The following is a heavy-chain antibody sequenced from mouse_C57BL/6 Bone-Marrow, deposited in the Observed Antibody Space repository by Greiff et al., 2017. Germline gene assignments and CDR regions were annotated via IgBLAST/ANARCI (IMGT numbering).Heavy chain of an antibody. Sequence: EVKLVESGGGLVQPGGSLKLSCAASGFTFSDYGMAWVRQAPRKGPEWVAFISNLAYSIYYADTVTGRFTISRENAKNTLYLEMSSLRSEDTAMYYCARHPPNDYGAFEVWGTGTTVTVSS. J-gene: IGHJ1*03. CDR1: GFTFSDYG. CDR3: ARHPPNDYGAFEV. CDR2: ISNLAYSI. V-gene: IGHV5-15*01. D-gene: IGHD1-1*01.